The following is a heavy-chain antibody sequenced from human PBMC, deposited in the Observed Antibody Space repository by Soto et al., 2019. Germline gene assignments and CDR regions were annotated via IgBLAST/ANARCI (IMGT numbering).Heavy chain of an antibody. CDR1: GFTFSSYG. CDR3: ARGWNYYDSSDAFDI. J-gene: IGHJ3*02. CDR2: IWYDGSNK. D-gene: IGHD3-22*01. V-gene: IGHV3-33*01. Sequence: QEQLVESGGRVVQPGRSLRLSCAASGFTFSSYGMHWVRQAPGKGLEWVAVIWYDGSNKYYADSVKGRFTISRDNSKNTLYLQMNSLRAEDTAVYYCARGWNYYDSSDAFDIWGQGTMVTVSS.